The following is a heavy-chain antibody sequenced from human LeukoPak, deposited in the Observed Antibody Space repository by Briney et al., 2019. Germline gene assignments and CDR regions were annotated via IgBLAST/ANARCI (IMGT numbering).Heavy chain of an antibody. CDR3: AKDLKIAGGYSYGLQFDY. V-gene: IGHV3-9*01. CDR1: GFTFDDYA. Sequence: GGSLRLSCAASGFTFDDYAMHWVRQAPGKGLEWVSAINWNSGNIGYADSVKGRFTISRDNSKNTLYLQMNSLRAEDTAVYYCAKDLKIAGGYSYGLQFDYWGQGTLVTVSS. CDR2: INWNSGNI. J-gene: IGHJ4*02. D-gene: IGHD5-18*01.